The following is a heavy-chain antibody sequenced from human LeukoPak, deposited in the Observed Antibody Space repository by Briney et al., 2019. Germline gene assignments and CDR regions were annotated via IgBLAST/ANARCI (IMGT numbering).Heavy chain of an antibody. CDR1: GGSISSSSYY. CDR2: IYYSGST. J-gene: IGHJ5*02. D-gene: IGHD6-13*01. CDR3: ARQLYSSSWYLNWFDP. V-gene: IGHV4-39*01. Sequence: SETLSLTCTVSGGSISSSSYYWGWIRQPPGKGLEWIGSIYYSGSTYYNPSLKSRVTISVDTSKNQFSLKLSSVTAADTAVYYCARQLYSSSWYLNWFDPWGQGTLATVSS.